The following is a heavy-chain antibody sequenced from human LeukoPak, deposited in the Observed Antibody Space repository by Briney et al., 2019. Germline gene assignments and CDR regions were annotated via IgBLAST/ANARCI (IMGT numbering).Heavy chain of an antibody. CDR1: GLTISNDW. D-gene: IGHD3-10*01. J-gene: IGHJ4*02. CDR2: VKSKTAGETT. V-gene: IGHV3-15*01. CDR3: TLIQGWGSGSYYLDY. Sequence: GGSLRLSCEASGLTISNDWRSWVRQAPGKGLEWVGRVKSKTAGETTHYAAPVNGRFTISRDDSKNTLYLQMNSLKTEDTGVYYCTLIQGWGSGSYYLDYWGQGTVDTLSS.